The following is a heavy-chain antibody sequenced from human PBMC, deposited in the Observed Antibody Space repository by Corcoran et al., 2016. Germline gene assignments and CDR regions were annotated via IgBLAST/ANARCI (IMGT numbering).Heavy chain of an antibody. Sequence: EVQLVQSGAEVKKPGESLKISCKGSGYSFASYWIGWVRQMPGKGLEWMGIIYPGDSDIRYSPSFQGQVTISADKSISTAYLQWSSLKASDTGMYYWSRHLWHDYVWGSYRYNYGMDVWGQGTTGSVSS. CDR2: IYPGDSDI. CDR1: GYSFASYW. D-gene: IGHD3-16*02. J-gene: IGHJ6*02. V-gene: IGHV5-51*01. CDR3: SRHLWHDYVWGSYRYNYGMDV.